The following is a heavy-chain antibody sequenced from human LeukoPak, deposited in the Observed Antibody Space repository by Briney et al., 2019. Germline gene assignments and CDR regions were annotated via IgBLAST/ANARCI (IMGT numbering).Heavy chain of an antibody. J-gene: IGHJ6*02. Sequence: ASVKVSCKASGYTFTSYDINWVRQATGQGLEWMGWMNPNSGNTGYAQKFQGRVTMTRNTSISTAYMELSSLRSEDTAVYYCARGSSGWGYYYGMDVWGQGTTVTVSS. CDR1: GYTFTSYD. CDR3: ARGSSGWGYYYGMDV. V-gene: IGHV1-8*01. D-gene: IGHD6-19*01. CDR2: MNPNSGNT.